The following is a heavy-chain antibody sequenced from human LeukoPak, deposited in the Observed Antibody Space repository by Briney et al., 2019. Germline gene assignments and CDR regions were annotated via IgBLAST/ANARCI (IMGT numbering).Heavy chain of an antibody. CDR2: ISAYNGNT. J-gene: IGHJ4*02. CDR3: ARDLYGSSGYYMYYFDY. V-gene: IGHV1-18*01. CDR1: GYTFTSYG. D-gene: IGHD3-22*01. Sequence: GASVKVSCKTSGYTFTSYGISWLRQAPGQGLEWMGWISAYNGNTNYAQKLQGRVTMTTDTSTSTAYMELRSLRSDDTAVYYCARDLYGSSGYYMYYFDYWGQGTLVTVSS.